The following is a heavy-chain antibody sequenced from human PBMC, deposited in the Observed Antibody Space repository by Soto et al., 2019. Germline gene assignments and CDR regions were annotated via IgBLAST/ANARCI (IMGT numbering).Heavy chain of an antibody. V-gene: IGHV4-30-4*01. Sequence: SSETPSLNCTVSGGSISSGDYYWSWIRQPPGKGLEWIGYIYYSGSTYYNPSLKSRVTISVDTSKNQFSLKLSSVTAADTAVYYCARTYYYDSSGLLYWGQGTLVTVSS. D-gene: IGHD3-22*01. CDR2: IYYSGST. CDR3: ARTYYYDSSGLLY. CDR1: GGSISSGDYY. J-gene: IGHJ4*02.